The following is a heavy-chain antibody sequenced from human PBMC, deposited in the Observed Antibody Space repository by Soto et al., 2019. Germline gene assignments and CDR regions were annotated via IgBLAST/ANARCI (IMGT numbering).Heavy chain of an antibody. D-gene: IGHD3-10*01. J-gene: IGHJ4*02. CDR2: VNPIVSMP. Sequence: QVQLVQSGAEVKRPGSSVKVSCKASGDTFNFYSINWVRQAPGVGLGWRGRVNPIVSMPNYAQKFQGRVTMTADKSTRTAYMELSSLRSEDTAIYYCASSYGSGFRAFDYWGQGALVTVSS. V-gene: IGHV1-69*02. CDR1: GDTFNFYS. CDR3: ASSYGSGFRAFDY.